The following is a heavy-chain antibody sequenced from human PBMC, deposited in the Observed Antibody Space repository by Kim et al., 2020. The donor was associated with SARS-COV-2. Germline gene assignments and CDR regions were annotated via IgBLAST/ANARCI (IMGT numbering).Heavy chain of an antibody. Sequence: SIYYADSVKGRFTISRDNAKNSLYLQMNSLRAEDTAVYYCARVYSGSYSYWGQGTLVTVSS. V-gene: IGHV3-21*01. J-gene: IGHJ4*02. D-gene: IGHD1-26*01. CDR3: ARVYSGSYSY. CDR2: SI.